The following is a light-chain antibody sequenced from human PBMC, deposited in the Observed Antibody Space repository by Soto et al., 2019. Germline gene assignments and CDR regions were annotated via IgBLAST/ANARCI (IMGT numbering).Light chain of an antibody. V-gene: IGKV3-15*01. CDR1: QGVTTN. CDR2: DVS. J-gene: IGKJ5*01. Sequence: EIVMTKSPSSLSVSPGERVTLSCRAGQGVTTNFAWYQQKSGQSPRLLIYDVSTRATGVPARFSGTGSETDFTLTISGLQSEDSAVYFCQQYNNWLFSFGQGTRLDIK. CDR3: QQYNNWLFS.